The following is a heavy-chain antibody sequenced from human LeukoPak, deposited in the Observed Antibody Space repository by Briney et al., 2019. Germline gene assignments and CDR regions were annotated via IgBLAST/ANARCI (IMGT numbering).Heavy chain of an antibody. J-gene: IGHJ4*02. CDR2: IYYSGST. CDR3: ARIRGITYYFDY. Sequence: PSETLSLTCTVSGGSISSSIYYWGWIRQPPGKGLEWIGSIYYSGSTYYNPSLKSRVTISVDTSKNQFSLKLSSVTAADTAVYYCARIRGITYYFDYWGQGALVTVSS. V-gene: IGHV4-39*01. D-gene: IGHD3-16*01. CDR1: GGSISSSIYY.